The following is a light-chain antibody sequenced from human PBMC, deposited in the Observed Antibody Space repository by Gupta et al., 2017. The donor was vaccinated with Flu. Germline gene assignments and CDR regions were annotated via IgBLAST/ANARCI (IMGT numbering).Light chain of an antibody. CDR3: QSYDSSLSGVV. V-gene: IGLV1-40*01. Sequence: VTISCTGSSSNIGAGYDVPWYQQLPGTAPKLLIYGNSNRPSGVPDRFSGSKSGTSASLAITGLQAEDEADYYCQSYDSSLSGVVFGGGTKLTVL. J-gene: IGLJ2*01. CDR2: GNS. CDR1: SSNIGAGYD.